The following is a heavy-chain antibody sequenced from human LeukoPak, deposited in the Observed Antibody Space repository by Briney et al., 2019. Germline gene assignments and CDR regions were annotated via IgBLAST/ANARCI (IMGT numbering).Heavy chain of an antibody. CDR1: GFTFSSYG. J-gene: IGHJ5*02. V-gene: IGHV3-30*03. Sequence: GRSLRLSCAASGFTFSSYGMHWVRQAPGKGLEWVAVISYDGSNKYYADSVQGRFTISRDNSKNSLYLQMNSLRAEDTAVYYCARNYGGNSESWGQGTLVTVSS. CDR2: ISYDGSNK. CDR3: ARNYGGNSES. D-gene: IGHD4-23*01.